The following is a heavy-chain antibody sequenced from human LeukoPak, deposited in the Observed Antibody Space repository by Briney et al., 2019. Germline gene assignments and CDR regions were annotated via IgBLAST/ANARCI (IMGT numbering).Heavy chain of an antibody. Sequence: PGGSLRLSCAASGFTFSDYYMSWIRQAPGKGLEWVSYISSSGSTIYYADSVKGRFTISRDNAKNPLYLQMNSLRAEDTAVYYCARVRWIAAAVWFDPWGQGTLVTVSS. CDR2: ISSSGSTI. J-gene: IGHJ5*02. CDR3: ARVRWIAAAVWFDP. V-gene: IGHV3-11*01. D-gene: IGHD6-13*01. CDR1: GFTFSDYY.